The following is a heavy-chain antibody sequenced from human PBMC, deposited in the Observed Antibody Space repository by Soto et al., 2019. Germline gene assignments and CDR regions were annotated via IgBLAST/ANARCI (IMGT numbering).Heavy chain of an antibody. Sequence: GGSLRLSCAASGFTFNNYWMHWVRQAPGKGLVWVSRINSDGSSTSYADSVKGRFTISRDNAKNTLYLQMNSLRAEDTAVYYCAREPPNCSGGSCYTFDPWGQGTLVTVSS. D-gene: IGHD2-15*01. J-gene: IGHJ5*02. CDR3: AREPPNCSGGSCYTFDP. CDR1: GFTFNNYW. V-gene: IGHV3-74*01. CDR2: INSDGSST.